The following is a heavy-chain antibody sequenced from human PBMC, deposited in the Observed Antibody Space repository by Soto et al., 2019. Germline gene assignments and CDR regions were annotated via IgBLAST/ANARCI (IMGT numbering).Heavy chain of an antibody. Sequence: SQTLSLTCAISGDSVSSNSAAWNWIRQSPSRGLEWLGRTYYRSKWYNDYAVSVKSRITINPDTSKNQFSLQLNSVTPEDTAVYYCARAGAVPGHYYYYYGMDVWGQGTTVTVPS. CDR3: ARAGAVPGHYYYYYGMDV. CDR2: TYYRSKWYN. V-gene: IGHV6-1*01. J-gene: IGHJ6*02. D-gene: IGHD1-26*01. CDR1: GDSVSSNSAA.